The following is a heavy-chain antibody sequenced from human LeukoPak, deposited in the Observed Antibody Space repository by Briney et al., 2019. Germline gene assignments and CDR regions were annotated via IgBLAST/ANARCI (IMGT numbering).Heavy chain of an antibody. CDR3: EREAGYDILTGYYMVSYFDY. CDR2: IYYSGST. J-gene: IGHJ4*02. Sequence: PSETLSLTCTVSGGSISSYYWSWIRQPPGKGLEWIGYIYYSGSTNYNPSLKSRVTISVDTSKNQFSLKLSSVTAADTAVYYCEREAGYDILTGYYMVSYFDYWGQGTMVTVSS. CDR1: GGSISSYY. D-gene: IGHD3-9*01. V-gene: IGHV4-59*01.